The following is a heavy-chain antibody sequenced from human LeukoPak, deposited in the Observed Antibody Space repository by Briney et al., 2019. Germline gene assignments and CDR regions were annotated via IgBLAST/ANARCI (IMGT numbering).Heavy chain of an antibody. CDR3: ARDSSLDAFDI. D-gene: IGHD6-13*01. CDR2: IIPILGIA. J-gene: IGHJ3*02. Sequence: SVKVSCKASGGTFSSYAISWVRPAPGQGLEWMGRIIPILGIANYAQKFQGRVTITADKSTSTAYMELSSLRSEDTAVYYCARDSSLDAFDIWGQGTMVTVSS. V-gene: IGHV1-69*04. CDR1: GGTFSSYA.